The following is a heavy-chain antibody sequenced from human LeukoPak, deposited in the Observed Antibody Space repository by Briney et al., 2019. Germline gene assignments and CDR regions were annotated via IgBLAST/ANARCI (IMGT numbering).Heavy chain of an antibody. J-gene: IGHJ4*02. CDR2: IYSGGST. V-gene: IGHV3-53*01. D-gene: IGHD1-26*01. CDR3: AREGIVGSTRDY. Sequence: GGSLRLSCAASGFTVSSNYMSWVRQAPGKGLDWVSIIYSGGSTYYADSVKGRFTISRDNSKNTLYLQMNSLRAEDTAVYYCAREGIVGSTRDYWGQGTLVTVSS. CDR1: GFTVSSNY.